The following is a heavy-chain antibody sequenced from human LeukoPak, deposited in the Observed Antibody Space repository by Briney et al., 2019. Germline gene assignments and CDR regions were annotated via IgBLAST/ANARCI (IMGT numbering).Heavy chain of an antibody. D-gene: IGHD2-2*02. CDR2: IRYDGSNK. CDR3: ARTSVAAAISPYYFDY. V-gene: IGHV3-30*02. CDR1: GFTFSSYG. J-gene: IGHJ4*02. Sequence: GGSLRLSCAASGFTFSSYGMHWVRQAPGKGLEWVAFIRYDGSNKYYADSVKGRFTISRDNSKNTLYLQMASLRAEDTAVYYCARTSVAAAISPYYFDYWGQGTLVTVSS.